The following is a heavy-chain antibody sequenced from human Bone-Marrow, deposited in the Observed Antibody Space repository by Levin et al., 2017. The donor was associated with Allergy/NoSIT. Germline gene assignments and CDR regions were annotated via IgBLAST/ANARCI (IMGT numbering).Heavy chain of an antibody. Sequence: GSGPTLVKPRQTLTLTCSFSGFSLNSRGMRVGWIRQSPGKALEWLARIDWDDDKLYSTSLRTRLAISKDASKNQVVLTMTNMDPVDTATYYCARIPLSCTGGLCYSFFDFWGPGTLVAVSS. CDR1: GFSLNSRGMR. CDR2: IDWDDDK. J-gene: IGHJ4*02. V-gene: IGHV2-70*04. CDR3: ARIPLSCTGGLCYSFFDF. D-gene: IGHD2-8*02.